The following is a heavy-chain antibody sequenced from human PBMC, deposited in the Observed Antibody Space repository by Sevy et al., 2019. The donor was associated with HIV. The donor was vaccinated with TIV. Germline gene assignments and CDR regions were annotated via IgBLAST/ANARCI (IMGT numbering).Heavy chain of an antibody. CDR3: ARDNRGGCSSTSCYTGYYYGMDV. J-gene: IGHJ6*02. D-gene: IGHD2-2*02. Sequence: GGSLRLSCAASGFTVSSNYMSWVRQAPGKGLEWVSVIYSGGSTYYADSVKGRFTISRDNSKNTLYLKMNSLRAEDTAVYYCARDNRGGCSSTSCYTGYYYGMDVWGQGTTVTVSS. CDR1: GFTVSSNY. V-gene: IGHV3-53*01. CDR2: IYSGGST.